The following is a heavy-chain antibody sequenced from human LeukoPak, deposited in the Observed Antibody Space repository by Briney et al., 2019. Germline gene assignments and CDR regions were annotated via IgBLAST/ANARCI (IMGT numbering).Heavy chain of an antibody. CDR2: IYYSGST. Sequence: SETLSLTCTVSGGSISSYYWSWIRQPPGKGLEWIGYIYYSGSTNYNPSLKSRVTISVDTSKNQFSLKLSSVTAADTAVYYCAREPFRGRGILTGYYDYWGQGTLVTVSS. CDR3: AREPFRGRGILTGYYDY. V-gene: IGHV4-59*01. CDR1: GGSISSYY. J-gene: IGHJ4*02. D-gene: IGHD3-9*01.